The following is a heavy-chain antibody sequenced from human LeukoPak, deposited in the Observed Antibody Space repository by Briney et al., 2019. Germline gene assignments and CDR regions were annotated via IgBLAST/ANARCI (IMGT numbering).Heavy chain of an antibody. CDR1: GFTVSSNY. J-gene: IGHJ3*02. Sequence: GGSLRLSCAASGFTVSSNYMSWVCQAPGKGLEWVSVIYSSGSTYYADSVKGRFTISRDNSKNTLYLQMNSLRAEDTAVYYCARDGGYDSSGLGAFDIWGQGTMVTVSS. V-gene: IGHV3-53*01. CDR2: IYSSGST. CDR3: ARDGGYDSSGLGAFDI. D-gene: IGHD3-22*01.